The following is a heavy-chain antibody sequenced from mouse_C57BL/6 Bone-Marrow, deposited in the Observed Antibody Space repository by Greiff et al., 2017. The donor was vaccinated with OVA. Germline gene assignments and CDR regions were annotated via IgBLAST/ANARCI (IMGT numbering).Heavy chain of an antibody. D-gene: IGHD1-1*01. CDR3: TGLYYYGSGGFAY. V-gene: IGHV1-5*01. CDR1: GYTFTSYW. Sequence: EVKVIESGTVLARPGASVKMSCKTSGYTFTSYWMHWVKQRPGQGLEWIGAIYPGNSDTSYNQKFKGKAKLTAVTSASTAYMELSSLTNEDSAVYYCTGLYYYGSGGFAYWGQGTLVTVSA. CDR2: IYPGNSDT. J-gene: IGHJ3*01.